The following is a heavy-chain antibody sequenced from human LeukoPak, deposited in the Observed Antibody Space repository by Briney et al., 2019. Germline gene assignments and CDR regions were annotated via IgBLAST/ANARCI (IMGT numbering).Heavy chain of an antibody. D-gene: IGHD3-10*01. J-gene: IGHJ4*02. V-gene: IGHV1-46*01. CDR1: GYTFTTYY. Sequence: ASVRVSCKPSGYTFTTYYIHWLRQAPGQGLMWMGLIDPSSGRTTYAQKFQGRRTMTTDTSTSTVYMDLRSLRPEDTAVYYCASQPNIGSASHDYWGQGTLVTVSS. CDR2: IDPSSGRT. CDR3: ASQPNIGSASHDY.